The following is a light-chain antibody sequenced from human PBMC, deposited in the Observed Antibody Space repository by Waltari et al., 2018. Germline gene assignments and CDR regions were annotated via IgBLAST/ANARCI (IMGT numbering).Light chain of an antibody. J-gene: IGLJ3*02. CDR1: SSNVGNNY. CDR3: ATWDDSLNSWV. Sequence: QPVLTLPPSASGTPGQVVSFSCSGTSSNVGNNYVYWYQQLPGTAPKLLIYKNDKRPSGVPDRFFGSKSGTSASLVISGLRSEDEGHYTCATWDDSLNSWVFGGGTKLTIL. CDR2: KND. V-gene: IGLV1-47*01.